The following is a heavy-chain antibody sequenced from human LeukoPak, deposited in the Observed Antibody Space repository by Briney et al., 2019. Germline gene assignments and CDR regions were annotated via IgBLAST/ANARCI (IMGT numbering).Heavy chain of an antibody. V-gene: IGHV3-66*02. D-gene: IGHD1-26*01. Sequence: GGSLRLSCAASGFAVSTNYLSWVRQAPGEGLEWVSVIYSDGSTYNTDSVKGRFTTSRDNSKNTLYLQMNSLRPEDTAVYYCARDQRSESYYPWGWFDPWGQGTLVTVSS. CDR2: IYSDGST. CDR1: GFAVSTNY. J-gene: IGHJ5*02. CDR3: ARDQRSESYYPWGWFDP.